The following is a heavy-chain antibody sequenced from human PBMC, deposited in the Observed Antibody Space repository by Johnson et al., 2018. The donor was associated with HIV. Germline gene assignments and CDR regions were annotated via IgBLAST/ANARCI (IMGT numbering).Heavy chain of an antibody. Sequence: VQLVESGGGLVQPGGSLRLSCAASGFTFSSYAMRWVRQAPGKGLEWVSGINWIGGSTGYADSVKGRFTISRDNSKNTLYVQMGSLRAEDMAVYYCAREVYSNFDFDAFDIWGQGTMVTVSS. D-gene: IGHD6-13*01. CDR1: GFTFSSYA. J-gene: IGHJ3*02. CDR3: AREVYSNFDFDAFDI. V-gene: IGHV3-23*04. CDR2: INWIGGST.